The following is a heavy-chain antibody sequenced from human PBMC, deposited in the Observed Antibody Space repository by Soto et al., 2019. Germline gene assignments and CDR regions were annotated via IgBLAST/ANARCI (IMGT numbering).Heavy chain of an antibody. CDR1: GGSISSSSYY. Sequence: SETLSLTCTVSGGSISSSSYYWGWIRQPPGKGLEWIGSIYYSGSTYYNPSLKSRVTISVDTSKNQFSLQLSSVTAADTAVYYCAGRDIVVVPAAIFDYWGQGTLVTVSS. V-gene: IGHV4-39*01. CDR2: IYYSGST. CDR3: AGRDIVVVPAAIFDY. D-gene: IGHD2-2*02. J-gene: IGHJ4*02.